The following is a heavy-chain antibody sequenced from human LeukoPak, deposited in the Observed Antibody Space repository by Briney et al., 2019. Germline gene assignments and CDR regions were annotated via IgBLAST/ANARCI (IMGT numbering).Heavy chain of an antibody. J-gene: IGHJ4*02. CDR1: GFTFSTYA. Sequence: GGSLRLSCAASGFTFSTYAVNWVRQAPGKGLEWVSTISGSGDSTYYADSVKGRFTISRDNSKDTLYLQMSSVRVDDTAVYYCAKADYYDSSGYQDYWGQGTLVTVSS. D-gene: IGHD3-22*01. CDR3: AKADYYDSSGYQDY. CDR2: ISGSGDST. V-gene: IGHV3-23*01.